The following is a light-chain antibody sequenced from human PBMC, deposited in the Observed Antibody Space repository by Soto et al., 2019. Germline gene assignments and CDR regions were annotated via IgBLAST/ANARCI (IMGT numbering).Light chain of an antibody. J-gene: IGLJ2*01. CDR3: CSYACRDTLI. CDR2: DVS. V-gene: IGLV2-11*01. CDR1: SSDVGSYTY. Sequence: QSVLTQPRSVSGSPGQSVTLSCTGTSSDVGSYTYVSWYQQHPGKAPKLMISDVSKRPSGVPDRFSGSKSGNTASLTISGLQAEDEANYYCCSYACRDTLIFGVGIKVTVL.